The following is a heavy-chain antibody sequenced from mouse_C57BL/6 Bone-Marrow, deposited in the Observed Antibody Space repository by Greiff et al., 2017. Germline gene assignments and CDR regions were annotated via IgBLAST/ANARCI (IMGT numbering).Heavy chain of an antibody. CDR1: GYAFTNYL. Sequence: VQLQQSGAELVRPGTSVKVSCKASGYAFTNYLLEWVKQRPGQGLEWIGVINPGSGGTNYNEKFKGKATLTADKSSSTAYMQLSSLTSEDSAVYFCAAMVTTGDYWGQGTTLTVSS. CDR2: INPGSGGT. D-gene: IGHD2-2*01. CDR3: AAMVTTGDY. J-gene: IGHJ2*01. V-gene: IGHV1-54*01.